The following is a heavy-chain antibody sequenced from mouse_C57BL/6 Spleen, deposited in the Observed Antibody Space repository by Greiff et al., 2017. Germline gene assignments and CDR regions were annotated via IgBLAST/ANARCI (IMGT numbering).Heavy chain of an antibody. CDR2: IDPNSGGT. V-gene: IGHV1-72*01. J-gene: IGHJ4*01. Sequence: VQLQQPGAELVKPGASVKLSCKASGYTFTSYWMHWVKQRPGRGLEWIGRIDPNSGGTKHNEKFKSKATLTVDKPSSTAYMQLSSLTSEDSAVYYCARVTVVATDYAMDYWGQGTSVTVSS. CDR1: GYTFTSYW. D-gene: IGHD1-1*01. CDR3: ARVTVVATDYAMDY.